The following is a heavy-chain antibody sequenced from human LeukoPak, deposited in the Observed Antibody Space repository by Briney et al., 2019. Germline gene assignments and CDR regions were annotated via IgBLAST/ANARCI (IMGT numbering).Heavy chain of an antibody. V-gene: IGHV3-72*01. CDR3: ASGTGYPAFGY. CDR1: GFTFSDHY. J-gene: IGHJ4*02. D-gene: IGHD5-18*01. Sequence: GGSLRLSCAASGFTFSDHYMDWVRQAPGKGLEWVGRTRNKANSYTTEYAASVKGRFTISRDDSKNSLDLQMNSLKTEDTAVYYCASGTGYPAFGYWGQGTLVTVSS. CDR2: TRNKANSYTT.